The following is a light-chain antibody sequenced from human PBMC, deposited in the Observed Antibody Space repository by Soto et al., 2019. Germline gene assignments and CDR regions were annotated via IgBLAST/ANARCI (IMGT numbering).Light chain of an antibody. CDR1: QSISTY. J-gene: IGKJ1*01. Sequence: DIQMTQSPSTLSASVGDRVTITCRASQSISTYLAWYQQKPGKDPKLLIYGSCSLDRGIPSRFSGSGSATEFSVTTTTLQPDDFAAYFCQHYNSYSGTFGQGTKVEIK. V-gene: IGKV1-5*01. CDR2: GSC. CDR3: QHYNSYSGT.